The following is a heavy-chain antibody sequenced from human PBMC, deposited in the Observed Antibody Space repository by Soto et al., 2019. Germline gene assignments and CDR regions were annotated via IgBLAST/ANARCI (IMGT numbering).Heavy chain of an antibody. Sequence: GGSLRLSCAASGFTFSSYSMNWVRQAPGKGLEWVGRTRNKPNSYTTEYAASVRGRFTISSDDSKNSLYLQMNSLKTEDTAVYYCAMEGSGPGWTWGQGTLVTVSS. CDR1: GFTFSSYS. J-gene: IGHJ5*02. CDR2: TRNKPNSYTT. D-gene: IGHD3-10*01. CDR3: AMEGSGPGWT. V-gene: IGHV3-72*01.